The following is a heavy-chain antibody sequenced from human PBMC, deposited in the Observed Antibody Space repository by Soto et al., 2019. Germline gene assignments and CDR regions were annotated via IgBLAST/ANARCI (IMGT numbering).Heavy chain of an antibody. D-gene: IGHD3-3*01. CDR3: AREGGYDFWSAYDFDY. CDR2: IWYDGSNK. J-gene: IGHJ4*02. V-gene: IGHV3-33*01. CDR1: GFTFSSYG. Sequence: GGSLRLSCAASGFTFSSYGMHWVRQAPGKGLEWVAVIWYDGSNKYYADSVKGRFTISRDNSKNTLSLQMNSLRAEDTAVYYCAREGGYDFWSAYDFDYWGQGTLVTVSS.